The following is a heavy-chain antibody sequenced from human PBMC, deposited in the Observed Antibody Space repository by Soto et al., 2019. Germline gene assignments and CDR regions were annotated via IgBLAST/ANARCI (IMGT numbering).Heavy chain of an antibody. CDR3: ARDTAWAAAGYYYYYGMDV. J-gene: IGHJ6*02. V-gene: IGHV4-4*07. CDR1: GGSISSYY. CDR2: IYTSGST. D-gene: IGHD6-13*01. Sequence: SETLSLSCTVSGGSISSYYWSWIRQPAGKGLEWIGRIYTSGSTNYNPSLKSRVTMSVDTSKNQFSLKLSSVTAADTAVYYCARDTAWAAAGYYYYYGMDVWGQGTTVTVSS.